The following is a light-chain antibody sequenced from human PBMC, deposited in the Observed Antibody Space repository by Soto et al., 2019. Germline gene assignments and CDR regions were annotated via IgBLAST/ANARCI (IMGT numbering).Light chain of an antibody. CDR3: SSYAGSNIWV. J-gene: IGLJ3*02. Sequence: QSALTQPPSASGSPGQSVTISCTGTNNDVGRYNYVSWYQQHPGKAPKVIISDVSERPSGVPDCFSGSKSGNTASLTVSGLQAEDEADYYCSSYAGSNIWVFGGGTQLTVL. V-gene: IGLV2-8*01. CDR1: NNDVGRYNY. CDR2: DVS.